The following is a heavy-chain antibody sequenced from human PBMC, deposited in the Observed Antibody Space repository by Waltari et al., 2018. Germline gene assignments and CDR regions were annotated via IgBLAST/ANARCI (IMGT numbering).Heavy chain of an antibody. J-gene: IGHJ4*02. CDR2: IYHSGST. CDR1: GYSISSGYY. Sequence: VQLQESGPGLVKPSETLSLTCAVSGYSISSGYYWGWIRQPPGKGLEWIGSIYHSGSTYYNPSLKSRVTISVDTSKNQFSLKLSSVTAADTAVYYCARSPDILTGYYTYYFDYWGQGTLVTVSS. V-gene: IGHV4-38-2*01. CDR3: ARSPDILTGYYTYYFDY. D-gene: IGHD3-9*01.